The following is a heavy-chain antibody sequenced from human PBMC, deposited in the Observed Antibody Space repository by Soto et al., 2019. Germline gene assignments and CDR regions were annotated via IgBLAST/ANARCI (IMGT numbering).Heavy chain of an antibody. J-gene: IGHJ4*02. CDR3: ARDLLVAAADYYFDY. D-gene: IGHD6-13*01. V-gene: IGHV3-33*01. CDR1: GFTFSSYG. CDR2: IWYDGSNK. Sequence: VQLVESGGGVVQPGRSLRLSCAASGFTFSSYGMHWVRQAPGKGLEWVAVIWYDGSNKYYADSVKGRFTISRDNSKNTLYRQMNSLRAEDTAVYYCARDLLVAAADYYFDYWGQGTLVTVSS.